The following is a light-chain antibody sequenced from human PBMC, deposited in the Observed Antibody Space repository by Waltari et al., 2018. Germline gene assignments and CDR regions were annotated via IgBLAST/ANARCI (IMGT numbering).Light chain of an antibody. Sequence: SYELTQPPSVSVSPGQTARITCSGDNLGNKYASWYQQRPGQSPILVIYPDDKRPSGIPERFSGSSAGDTATLTISGTQAVDEADYYCQTWGSGAVVFGGGTKVTVL. CDR2: PDD. V-gene: IGLV3-1*01. CDR1: NLGNKY. CDR3: QTWGSGAVV. J-gene: IGLJ3*02.